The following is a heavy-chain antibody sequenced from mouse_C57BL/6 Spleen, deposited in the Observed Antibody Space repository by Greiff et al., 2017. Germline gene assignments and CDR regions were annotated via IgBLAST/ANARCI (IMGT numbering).Heavy chain of an antibody. CDR3: ARDPYYYGSSGYCDV. CDR1: GYAFSSYW. Sequence: QVQLKESGAELVKPGASVKISCKASGYAFSSYWMNWVKQRPGKGLEWIGQIYPGDGDTNYNGKFKGKATLTADKSSSTAYMQLSSLTSEDSAVYFCARDPYYYGSSGYCDVWGTGTTVTVSS. V-gene: IGHV1-80*01. J-gene: IGHJ1*03. D-gene: IGHD1-1*01. CDR2: IYPGDGDT.